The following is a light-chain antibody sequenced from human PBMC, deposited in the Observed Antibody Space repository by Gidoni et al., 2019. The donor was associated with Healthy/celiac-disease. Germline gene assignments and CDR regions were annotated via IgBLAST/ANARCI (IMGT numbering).Light chain of an antibody. Sequence: QAPLPHPSSLSHRLRLTPTLTCTRNSNHVGNQGAAWLQQHQGHPPKLLSYRNNNRPSGISERFSASRSGNTASLTITGLQAEDEADYYCSAWDSSLSAYVFGTGTKVTVL. V-gene: IGLV10-54*04. CDR3: SAWDSSLSAYV. J-gene: IGLJ1*01. CDR2: RNN. CDR1: SNHVGNQG.